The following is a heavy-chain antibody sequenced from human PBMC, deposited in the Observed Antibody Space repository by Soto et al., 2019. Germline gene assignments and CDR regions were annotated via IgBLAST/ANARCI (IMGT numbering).Heavy chain of an antibody. V-gene: IGHV1-69*13. D-gene: IGHD2-2*01. J-gene: IGHJ3*02. CDR3: AREGLTFGPGAVGGAFDI. CDR2: IIPIFGTI. CDR1: GGTVDSNA. Sequence: SVKVSCQAAGGTVDSNAISRVRLAPGQGLEWMGGIIPIFGTINNAQKFQDRVTITADESANIVYMELSSLRSEDTAIYYCAREGLTFGPGAVGGAFDIWG.